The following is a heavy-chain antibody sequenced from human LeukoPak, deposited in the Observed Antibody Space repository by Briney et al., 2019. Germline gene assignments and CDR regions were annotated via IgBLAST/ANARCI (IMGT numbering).Heavy chain of an antibody. CDR3: ARAVAGRVDY. J-gene: IGHJ4*02. Sequence: PSETLSLTCTVSGYSISSGYYWGWIRQPPGKGLEWIGSIYHSGSTYYNPSLKSRVTISVDTSKNQFSLKLSSVTAADTAVYYCARAVAGRVDYWGQGTLVTVSS. V-gene: IGHV4-38-2*02. D-gene: IGHD6-19*01. CDR2: IYHSGST. CDR1: GYSISSGYY.